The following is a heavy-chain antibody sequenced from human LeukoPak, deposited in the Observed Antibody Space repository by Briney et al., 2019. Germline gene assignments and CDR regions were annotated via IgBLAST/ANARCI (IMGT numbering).Heavy chain of an antibody. J-gene: IGHJ4*02. CDR2: INPTGGST. CDR1: GYTFTSYG. CDR3: AKLFESGTYNNFFHY. V-gene: IGHV1-46*01. D-gene: IGHD3-10*01. Sequence: GSVKVSCKASGYTFTSYGISWVRQAPGHGLEWMGLINPTGGSTGYAQKFQGRVTMTRDMSTSTDYMELSSLRPEDTAIYYCAKLFESGTYNNFFHYWGQGTLVTVFS.